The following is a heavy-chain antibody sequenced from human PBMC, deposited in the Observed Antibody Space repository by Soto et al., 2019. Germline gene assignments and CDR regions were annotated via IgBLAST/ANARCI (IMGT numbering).Heavy chain of an antibody. CDR1: GFTFSSYA. CDR3: AKDTLPGYLSAY. D-gene: IGHD3-16*01. CDR2: ISGSGGST. J-gene: IGHJ1*01. V-gene: IGHV3-23*01. Sequence: GGSLRLSCAASGFTFSSYAMSWVRQAPGKGLEWVSGISGSGGSTYYADSVKGRFTISRDNSKNTLYLQMNSLRAEDTAVYYCAKDTLPGYLSAYWGQGTLVTVSS.